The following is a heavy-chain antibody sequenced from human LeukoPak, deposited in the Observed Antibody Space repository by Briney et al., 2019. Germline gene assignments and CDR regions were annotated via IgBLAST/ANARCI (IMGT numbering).Heavy chain of an antibody. CDR2: ISSSGSII. V-gene: IGHV3-48*03. D-gene: IGHD7-27*01. J-gene: IGHJ4*02. CDR1: GFTFSSFE. Sequence: GGSLRLSCAASGFTFSSFEMNWVRQAPGKGLEWVSYISSSGSIIYYADSVKGRFTISRDNAKNSLYLQMNSLRAEDTAVYYCARLGSEEAYWGQGTLVAVSS. CDR3: ARLGSEEAY.